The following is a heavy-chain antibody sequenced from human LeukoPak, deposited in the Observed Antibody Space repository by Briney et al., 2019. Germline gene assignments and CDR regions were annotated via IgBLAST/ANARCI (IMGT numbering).Heavy chain of an antibody. CDR2: IHHSGTA. V-gene: IGHV4-38-2*02. J-gene: IGHJ4*02. Sequence: SETLSLTCTVPGRSINNGYFWGWIRQPPGKGLEWIASIHHSGTASYNPSLESRVTISVDTSKNQFSLRLSSVTAADTAVYYCARDRGALGATVPAIFAVNFFDSWGQGTLGTVSS. D-gene: IGHD2-2*02. CDR3: ARDRGALGATVPAIFAVNFFDS. CDR1: GRSINNGYF.